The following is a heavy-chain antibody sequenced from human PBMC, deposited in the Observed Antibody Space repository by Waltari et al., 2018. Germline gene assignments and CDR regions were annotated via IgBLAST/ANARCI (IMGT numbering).Heavy chain of an antibody. CDR3: ARVELLWFGEFYDY. Sequence: QVQLQQWGTGLLKPSETLSLTCAVYGGSFSGYYWSWIRQPPGKGLEWIGEINHSGSTNYNPSLKSRVTISVDTSKNQFSLKLSSVTAADTAVYYCARVELLWFGEFYDYWGQGTLVTVSS. J-gene: IGHJ4*02. V-gene: IGHV4-34*01. CDR2: INHSGST. CDR1: GGSFSGYY. D-gene: IGHD3-10*01.